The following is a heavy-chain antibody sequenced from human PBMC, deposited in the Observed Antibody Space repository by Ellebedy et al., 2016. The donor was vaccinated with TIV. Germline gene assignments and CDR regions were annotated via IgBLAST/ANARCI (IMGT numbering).Heavy chain of an antibody. D-gene: IGHD1-14*01. CDR1: KFTFSTYA. CDR2: ITYDGNQK. J-gene: IGHJ4*02. Sequence: GGSLRLXXAASKFTFSTYAIHWVRQAPGKGLEWVAVITYDGNQKYYADSVKGRFTISRDTSKNTLYLQMDTLRTEDTAVYYCAKGPGTASFFEYWGQGTLVTVSS. CDR3: AKGPGTASFFEY. V-gene: IGHV3-30*04.